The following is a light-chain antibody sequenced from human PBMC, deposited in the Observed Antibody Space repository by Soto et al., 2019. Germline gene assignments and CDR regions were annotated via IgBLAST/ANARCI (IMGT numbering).Light chain of an antibody. CDR1: SSNIGSNY. Sequence: QSVLTQPPSASGTPGQRVTISCSGSSSNIGSNYVYWYQQLPGAAPKLLIYRNNQRPLGVPDRFSGSKSGTSASLAISGLRSEDEADYYCAVWDDSLNVVFGGGTKLTVL. V-gene: IGLV1-47*01. CDR2: RNN. J-gene: IGLJ2*01. CDR3: AVWDDSLNVV.